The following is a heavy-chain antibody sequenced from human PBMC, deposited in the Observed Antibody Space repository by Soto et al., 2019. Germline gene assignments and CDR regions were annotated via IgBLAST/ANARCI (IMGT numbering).Heavy chain of an antibody. CDR1: GYTFTRYG. J-gene: IGHJ4*02. D-gene: IGHD3-3*01. V-gene: IGHV1-18*01. CDR2: ISAYNGNT. Sequence: QVQLVQSGAEVKKPGASVKVSCKASGYTFTRYGISWVRQAPGQGLEWMGWISAYNGNTNYAQKLQGRVTMTTDTSTSTAYMELRSLRSDDTAVYYCARALGKYYDFWSGYSTQFDYWGQGTLVTVSS. CDR3: ARALGKYYDFWSGYSTQFDY.